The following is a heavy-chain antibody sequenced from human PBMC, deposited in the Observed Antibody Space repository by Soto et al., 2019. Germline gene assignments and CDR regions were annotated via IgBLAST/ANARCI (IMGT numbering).Heavy chain of an antibody. CDR3: AGQTFTIAAASYGRSNWFDP. Sequence: ASETLSLTCTASGGSITSSSHFWGWDRQPPXKGLEWIGTIYFTGNTYYNPSLKSRLTRSIDTSKNEFSLRLNSVTAADTAVYYCAGQTFTIAAASYGRSNWFDPWGPGALVTVSS. J-gene: IGHJ5*02. CDR2: IYFTGNT. V-gene: IGHV4-39*01. CDR1: GGSITSSSHF. D-gene: IGHD6-25*01.